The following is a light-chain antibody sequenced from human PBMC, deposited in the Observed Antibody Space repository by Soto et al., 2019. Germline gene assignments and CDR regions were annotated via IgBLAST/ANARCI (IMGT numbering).Light chain of an antibody. J-gene: IGLJ1*01. Sequence: QSALTQPRSVSGSPGQSVTISCTGTSSDVGGYNYVSWYQQHPGKAPKLMIYDVSKRPSGVPDRFSGSKSGNTASLTISGLQAEDEADYYCCSYAGSYRYVFGTWTKLTVL. CDR2: DVS. CDR1: SSDVGGYNY. V-gene: IGLV2-11*01. CDR3: CSYAGSYRYV.